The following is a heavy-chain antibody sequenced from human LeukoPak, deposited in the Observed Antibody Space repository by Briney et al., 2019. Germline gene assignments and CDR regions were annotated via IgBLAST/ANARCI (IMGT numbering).Heavy chain of an antibody. V-gene: IGHV4-59*01. CDR2: IYYSGST. D-gene: IGHD6-13*01. CDR1: GGSISSYY. J-gene: IGHJ4*02. Sequence: PSETLSLTCTVSGGSISSYYWSWIRQPPGKGLEWIGYIYYSGSTNYNPSLKSRVTISVDTSKNQFSLKLSSVTAADTAVYYCARGPFGYSSSWYEDYWGQGTLVTVSS. CDR3: ARGPFGYSSSWYEDY.